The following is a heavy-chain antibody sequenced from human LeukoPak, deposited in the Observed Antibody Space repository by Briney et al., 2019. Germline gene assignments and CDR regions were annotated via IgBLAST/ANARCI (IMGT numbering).Heavy chain of an antibody. Sequence: PSETLSLTCTVSGGSISSYYWSWIRQPPGKGLEWIGYIYYSGSTNYNPSLKSRVTISVDTSKNQFSLKLSSVTAADTAVYYCARHNGALNYYDSSGRLYYFDYWAREPWSPSPQ. D-gene: IGHD3-22*01. CDR2: IYYSGST. J-gene: IGHJ4*02. V-gene: IGHV4-59*08. CDR3: ARHNGALNYYDSSGRLYYFDY. CDR1: GGSISSYY.